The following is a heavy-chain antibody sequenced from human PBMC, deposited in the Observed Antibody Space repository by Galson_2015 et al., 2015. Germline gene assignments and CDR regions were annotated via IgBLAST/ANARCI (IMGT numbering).Heavy chain of an antibody. CDR1: GFTFSSYW. Sequence: SLRLSCAASGFTFSSYWMSWVRQAPGKGLEWVANIKQDGSEKYYVDSVKGRFTISRDNAKNSLYLQMNSLRAEDTAVYYCAREAGYSSSWYYDEGPNPNWFDPWGQGTLVTVSS. D-gene: IGHD6-13*01. V-gene: IGHV3-7*01. J-gene: IGHJ5*02. CDR3: AREAGYSSSWYYDEGPNPNWFDP. CDR2: IKQDGSEK.